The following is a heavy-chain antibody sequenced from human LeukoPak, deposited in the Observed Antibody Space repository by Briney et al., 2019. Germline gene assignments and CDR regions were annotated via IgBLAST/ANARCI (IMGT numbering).Heavy chain of an antibody. CDR2: MNPNSGNT. Sequence: GASVKVSCKTSGYTFTDYNMHWVRQAPGQGLEWMGWMNPNSGNTGYAQKFQGRVTMTRNTSISTAYMELSSLRSEDTAVYYCARGLYAFDIWGQGTMVTVSS. CDR3: ARGLYAFDI. J-gene: IGHJ3*02. CDR1: GYTFTDYN. V-gene: IGHV1-8*02.